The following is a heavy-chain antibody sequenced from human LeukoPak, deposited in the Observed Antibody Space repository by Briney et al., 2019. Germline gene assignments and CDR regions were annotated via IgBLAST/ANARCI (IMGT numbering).Heavy chain of an antibody. D-gene: IGHD5-24*01. CDR3: ARGRRDGYID. J-gene: IGHJ4*02. CDR1: GGSFSGYY. CDR2: INHSGST. V-gene: IGHV4-34*01. Sequence: KPSETLSLTCAVYGGSFSGYYWSWIRQLPGKGLEWIGEINHSGSTNYNPSLKSRVTISVDTSKNQFSLKLSSVTAADTAVYYCARGRRDGYIDWGQGTLVTVSS.